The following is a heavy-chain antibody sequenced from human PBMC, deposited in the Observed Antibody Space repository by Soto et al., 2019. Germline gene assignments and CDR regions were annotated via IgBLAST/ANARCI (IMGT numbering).Heavy chain of an antibody. V-gene: IGHV6-1*01. J-gene: IGHJ6*02. CDR3: ARSEEDSDYYYYGLDV. Sequence: PSQTLSLTCVISGDSVSSSSVAWNWVRQSPSRGLEWLGRTYYRSQWYSDFAVSVGGRIVINADTSKNQFSLQLNSVTPEDTAVYFCARSEEDSDYYYYGLDVWGQGTTVTVSS. D-gene: IGHD2-15*01. CDR1: GDSVSSSSVA. CDR2: TYYRSQWYS.